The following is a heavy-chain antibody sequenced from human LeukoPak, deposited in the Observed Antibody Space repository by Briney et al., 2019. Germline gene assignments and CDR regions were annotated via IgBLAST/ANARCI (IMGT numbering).Heavy chain of an antibody. CDR3: AKDGPAANYFDY. CDR2: ISGSGGST. V-gene: IGHV3-23*01. D-gene: IGHD2-15*01. CDR1: GFAFSYAW. Sequence: PGESLRLSCAASGFAFSYAWVNWVRQAPGKGLEWVSAISGSGGSTYYADSVKGRFTISRDNSKNTLYLQMNSLGAEDTAVYYCAKDGPAANYFDYWGQGTLVTVSS. J-gene: IGHJ4*02.